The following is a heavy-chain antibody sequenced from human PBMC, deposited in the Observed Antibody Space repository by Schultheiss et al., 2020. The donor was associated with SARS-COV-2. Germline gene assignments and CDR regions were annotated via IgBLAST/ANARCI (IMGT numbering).Heavy chain of an antibody. CDR1: GDSVSSNSAA. D-gene: IGHD5-12*01. CDR3: AREGGIVATIDGGSYGMDV. V-gene: IGHV6-1*01. CDR2: TYYRSKWYN. Sequence: SQTLSLTCAISGDSVSSNSAAWNWIRQSPSRGLEWLGRTYYRSKWYNDYAVSVKSRITINPDTSKNQFSLQLNSVTPEDTAVYYCAREGGIVATIDGGSYGMDVWGQWTTVTVSS. J-gene: IGHJ6*02.